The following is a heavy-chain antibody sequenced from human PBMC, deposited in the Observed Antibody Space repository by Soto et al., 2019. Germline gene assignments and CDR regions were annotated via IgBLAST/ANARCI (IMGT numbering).Heavy chain of an antibody. V-gene: IGHV4-30-4*01. J-gene: IGHJ5*02. CDR2: ISYRGTT. CDR1: GASISSGDYY. D-gene: IGHD3-3*01. Sequence: QVQLQESGPGLVKPSQTLSLTCTVSGASISSGDYYWSWIRQPPGKGLEWIVYISYRGTTYYNPSLKSRVTMSVDTSKNQFSLKLNSVNAADTAVYYCVRALGSRFMEWPRFDPWGQGTLVTVSS. CDR3: VRALGSRFMEWPRFDP.